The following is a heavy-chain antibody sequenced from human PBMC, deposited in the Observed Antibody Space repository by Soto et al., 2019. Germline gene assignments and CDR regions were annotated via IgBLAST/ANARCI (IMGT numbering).Heavy chain of an antibody. CDR3: ARDQVTSARHNWFDP. V-gene: IGHV1-18*01. CDR1: GYTFTSYG. Sequence: QVQLVQSGAEVKKPGASVKVSCKASGYTFTSYGISWVRQAPGQGLEWMGWISAYNGNTNYAQKLQGRVTMTTDTSTSTAYMELSSLRSDYTAAYYCARDQVTSARHNWFDPWGQGTLVTVSS. D-gene: IGHD4-4*01. CDR2: ISAYNGNT. J-gene: IGHJ5*02.